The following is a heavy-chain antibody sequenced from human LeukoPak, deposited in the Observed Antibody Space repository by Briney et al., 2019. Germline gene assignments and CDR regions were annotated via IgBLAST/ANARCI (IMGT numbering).Heavy chain of an antibody. Sequence: PGGSLRLSCAASGFTFDDYGMSWVRRAPGKGLEWVSGINWNGGSTVYADSVKGRFTISRDNAKNSLYLQMNSLRAEDTALYYCARCLPPDPDRLLPDYWGQGTLVTVSS. CDR1: GFTFDDYG. CDR3: ARCLPPDPDRLLPDY. V-gene: IGHV3-20*04. CDR2: INWNGGST. D-gene: IGHD1-14*01. J-gene: IGHJ4*02.